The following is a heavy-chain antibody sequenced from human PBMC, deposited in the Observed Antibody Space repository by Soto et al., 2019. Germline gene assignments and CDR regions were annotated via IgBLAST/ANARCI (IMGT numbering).Heavy chain of an antibody. V-gene: IGHV1-18*04. CDR1: GYTFTSYG. CDR3: ARATDTAMAQEYYYYYYGMDV. CDR2: ISAYNGNT. D-gene: IGHD5-18*01. J-gene: IGHJ6*02. Sequence: QVQLVQSGAEVKKPGASVKVSCKASGYTFTSYGISWVRQAPGQGLEWMGWISAYNGNTNYAKKLQGRVTMTTDTSTSTAYLELRSLRSDDTAVYYCARATDTAMAQEYYYYYYGMDVWGQGTTVTVSS.